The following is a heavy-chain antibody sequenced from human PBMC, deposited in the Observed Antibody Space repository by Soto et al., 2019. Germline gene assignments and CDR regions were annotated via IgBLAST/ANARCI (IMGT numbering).Heavy chain of an antibody. Sequence: PGGSLRLSCAASGFTFSSYEMNWVRQAPGKGLEWVSYISSSGSTIYYADSVKGRFTISRDNAKNSLYLQMNSLRAEDTAVYYCARETSRVRGHYGMDVWGQGTTVTVS. D-gene: IGHD3-10*01. CDR1: GFTFSSYE. J-gene: IGHJ6*02. V-gene: IGHV3-48*03. CDR3: ARETSRVRGHYGMDV. CDR2: ISSSGSTI.